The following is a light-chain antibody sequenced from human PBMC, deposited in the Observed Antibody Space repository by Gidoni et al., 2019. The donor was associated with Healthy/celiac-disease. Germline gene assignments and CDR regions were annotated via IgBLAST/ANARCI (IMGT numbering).Light chain of an antibody. CDR1: QSVSSSY. CDR3: QQYGSWIT. V-gene: IGKV3-20*01. Sequence: IVLTQSPGTLSLSPGERATLSCRASQSVSSSYLAWYQQKPGQAPRLLIYGASSRATGIPDRFSGSGSGTDFTLTISRLEPEDFAVSYCQQYGSWITFGQGTRLEIK. CDR2: GAS. J-gene: IGKJ5*01.